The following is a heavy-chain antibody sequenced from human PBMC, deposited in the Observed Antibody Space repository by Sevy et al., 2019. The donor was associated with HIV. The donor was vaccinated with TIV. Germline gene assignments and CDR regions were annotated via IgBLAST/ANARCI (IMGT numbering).Heavy chain of an antibody. D-gene: IGHD5-12*01. CDR3: ARDQNGQYSAYDGAGYYGMDV. J-gene: IGHJ6*02. CDR2: ISSSSNYI. V-gene: IGHV3-21*01. CDR1: GFTFSTYS. Sequence: GGSLRLSCAASGFTFSTYSMNWVRQGPGKGLEWVSSISSSSNYIYYAGSVKGRLTISRDNAKNSVYLQMNSLRAEDTAVYYCARDQNGQYSAYDGAGYYGMDVWGQGTTVTVSS.